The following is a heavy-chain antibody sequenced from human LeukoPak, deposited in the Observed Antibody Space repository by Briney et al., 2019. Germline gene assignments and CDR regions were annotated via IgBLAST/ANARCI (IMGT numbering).Heavy chain of an antibody. CDR3: ARDRDTRGIVGATGAFDI. J-gene: IGHJ3*02. D-gene: IGHD1-26*01. CDR2: INPIFGTA. V-gene: IGHV1-69*05. CDR1: GGTFSSYA. Sequence: SVKVSCKASGGTFSSYAISWVRQAPGQGLEWMGGINPIFGTANYAQKFQGRVTITTDESTSTAYMELSSLRSEDTAVYYCARDRDTRGIVGATGAFDIWGQGTMVTVSS.